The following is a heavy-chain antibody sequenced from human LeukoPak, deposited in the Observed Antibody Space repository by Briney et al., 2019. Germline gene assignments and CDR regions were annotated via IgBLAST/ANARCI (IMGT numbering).Heavy chain of an antibody. CDR2: INPSGGST. CDR3: ARGWPIRQLVPENWFDP. Sequence: GASVKVSCKASGYTFTSYYMHWVRQAPGQGLEWMGIINPSGGSTSYAQKFQGRVTMTRDTSTSTVYMELSSLRSEDTAVYYCARGWPIRQLVPENWFDPWGQGTLVTVSS. V-gene: IGHV1-46*01. D-gene: IGHD6-6*01. CDR1: GYTFTSYY. J-gene: IGHJ5*02.